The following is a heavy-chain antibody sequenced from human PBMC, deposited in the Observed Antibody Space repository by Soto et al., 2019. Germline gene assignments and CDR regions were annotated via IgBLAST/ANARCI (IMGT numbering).Heavy chain of an antibody. CDR1: GYTCRSHG. CDR2: ISVDTGDT. J-gene: IGHJ6*03. CDR3: ARMVRGSNIDYYHDMDV. D-gene: IGHD3-10*01. V-gene: IGHV1-18*01. Sequence: QVELVQSGAEVKKPGASVKVSCKASGYTCRSHGISWVRQAPGQGLEWMGWISVDTGDTTYVQKRQGRVTVTTDTSTSTAYMELRSPRSEDTAVYYCARMVRGSNIDYYHDMDVWGKGTPVTVSS.